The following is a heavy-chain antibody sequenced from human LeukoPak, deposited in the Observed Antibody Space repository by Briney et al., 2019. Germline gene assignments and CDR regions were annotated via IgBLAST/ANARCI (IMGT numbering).Heavy chain of an antibody. J-gene: IGHJ5*02. D-gene: IGHD5-24*01. Sequence: TPSETLSLTCTVSGGSISSISYYWGWIRQPPGKGLEWIGSMYHNGSTYYNPSLKSRVTISVDTSKNQFSLKLTSVTAADTAVYYCARHPSGRMWLQQGGWFDPWGQGTLVTVSS. V-gene: IGHV4-39*01. CDR3: ARHPSGRMWLQQGGWFDP. CDR1: GGSISSISYY. CDR2: MYHNGST.